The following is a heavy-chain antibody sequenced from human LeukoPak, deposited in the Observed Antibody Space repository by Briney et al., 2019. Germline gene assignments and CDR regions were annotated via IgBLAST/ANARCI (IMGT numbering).Heavy chain of an antibody. J-gene: IGHJ4*02. CDR1: GDSISSYY. CDR2: IYYSGTT. Sequence: PSETLSLTCSVSGDSISSYYWSWIRQPPGKGLEWIGYIYYSGTTNYNPSLKSRVTISVDTSKNQFSLKLSSVTAADTAVYYCARDLDSLDYWGQGTLVTVSS. V-gene: IGHV4-59*01. D-gene: IGHD3-22*01. CDR3: ARDLDSLDY.